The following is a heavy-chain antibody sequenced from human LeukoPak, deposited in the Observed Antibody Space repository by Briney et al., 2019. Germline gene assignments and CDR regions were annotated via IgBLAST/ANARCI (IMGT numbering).Heavy chain of an antibody. Sequence: GGSLRLSCAASGFAFSSYWISWVPQAPGKWLEWVASIKQDGSEKYYVDSVKGRFTISRDNAMNSLNLQMNSLRAEDTAVYYCARGHSSSPNWFDPWGQGTLVTVSS. CDR3: ARGHSSSPNWFDP. CDR1: GFAFSSYW. CDR2: IKQDGSEK. V-gene: IGHV3-7*04. J-gene: IGHJ5*02. D-gene: IGHD6-13*01.